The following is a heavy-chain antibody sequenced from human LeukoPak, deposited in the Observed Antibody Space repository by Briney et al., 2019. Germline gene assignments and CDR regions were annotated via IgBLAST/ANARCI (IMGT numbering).Heavy chain of an antibody. CDR1: GGSVSDYY. CDR3: ASRKLGNDY. D-gene: IGHD7-27*01. CDR2: IYYTRT. V-gene: IGHV4-59*02. J-gene: IGHJ4*02. Sequence: SETLSLTCTVSGGSVSDYYWSWIRQSPGKGLEWIGYIYYTRTSYNPSLKSRVTISADTSQNQFSLKLSSVTAADTAVYYCASRKLGNDYWGQGTLVTVSS.